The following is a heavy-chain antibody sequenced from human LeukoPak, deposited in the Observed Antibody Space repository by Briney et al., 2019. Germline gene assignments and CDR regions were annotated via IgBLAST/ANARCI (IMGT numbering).Heavy chain of an antibody. CDR2: ISYDGSNK. J-gene: IGHJ4*02. CDR1: GFTFSSYI. V-gene: IGHV3-30*18. D-gene: IGHD7-27*01. CDR3: AKDHVWGLDY. Sequence: GGSLRLSCAASGFTFSSYIMHWVRQAPGKGLEWVAVISYDGSNKYYADSVKGRFTISRDNSKNTLYLQMNSLRAEDTAVYYCAKDHVWGLDYWGQGTLVTVSS.